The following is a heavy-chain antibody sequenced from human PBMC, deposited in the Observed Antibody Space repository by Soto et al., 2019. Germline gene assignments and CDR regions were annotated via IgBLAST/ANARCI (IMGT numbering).Heavy chain of an antibody. CDR2: IIPILGIA. V-gene: IGHV1-69*08. CDR3: AREWMVRGVITNNWFDP. Sequence: QVQLVQSGAEVKKPGSSVKVSCKASGGTFSSYTISWVRQAPGQGLEWMGRIIPILGIANYAQKFQGRVTITADKSTSTAYMDLSSLRSEDTAVYYCAREWMVRGVITNNWFDPRGQGTLVTVSS. D-gene: IGHD3-10*01. CDR1: GGTFSSYT. J-gene: IGHJ5*02.